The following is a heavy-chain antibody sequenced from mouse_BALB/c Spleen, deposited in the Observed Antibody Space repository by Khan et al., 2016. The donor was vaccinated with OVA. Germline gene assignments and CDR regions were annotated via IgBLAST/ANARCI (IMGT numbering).Heavy chain of an antibody. CDR1: GFTFSTYA. Sequence: EVELVESGGDLVKPGGSLKLSCAASGFTFSTYAMSWVRQNPDKRLEWVATINTGGDYIFSPASVKGRFTISRDNAKNTLYLQMSSRRSEDTAMYYCTRHNYGPIAYWGEGTLVTVSA. D-gene: IGHD1-1*01. V-gene: IGHV5-6*01. CDR2: INTGGDYI. CDR3: TRHNYGPIAY. J-gene: IGHJ3*01.